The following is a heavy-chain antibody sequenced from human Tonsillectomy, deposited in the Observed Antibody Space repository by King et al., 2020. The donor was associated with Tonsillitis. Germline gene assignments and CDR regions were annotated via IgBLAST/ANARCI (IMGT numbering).Heavy chain of an antibody. CDR3: ARRVFSDYASFPFDY. J-gene: IGHJ4*02. V-gene: IGHV1-69*04. CDR1: GGTFSSYA. Sequence: VQLVQSGAEVKKPGSSVKVSCKASGGTFSSYAISWVRQAPGQGLEWMGRIIPILGIANYAQKFQGRVTITADKSTSTAYMELSSLRSEDTAVYYCARRVFSDYASFPFDYWGQGTLVTVSS. D-gene: IGHD4-17*01. CDR2: IIPILGIA.